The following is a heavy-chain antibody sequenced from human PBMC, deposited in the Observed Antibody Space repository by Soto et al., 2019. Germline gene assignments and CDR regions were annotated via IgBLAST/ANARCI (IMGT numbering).Heavy chain of an antibody. Sequence: VQLVESGGGVVQPGRSLRLSCAASGFTFSSYGMHWVRQAPGKGLEWVAVISYDGSNKYYADSVKGRFTISRDNSKNTLYLQMNSLRAEDTAVYYCAKGAGAVDYWGQGTLVTVSS. J-gene: IGHJ4*02. CDR1: GFTFSSYG. V-gene: IGHV3-30*18. D-gene: IGHD1-26*01. CDR2: ISYDGSNK. CDR3: AKGAGAVDY.